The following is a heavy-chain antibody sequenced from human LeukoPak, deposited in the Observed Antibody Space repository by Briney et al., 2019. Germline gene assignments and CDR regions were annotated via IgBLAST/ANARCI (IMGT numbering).Heavy chain of an antibody. CDR1: GFTFSSHS. CDR3: AREAYSSTSGYYYGLDV. D-gene: IGHD6-13*01. Sequence: NSGGSLRLSCAASGFTFSSHSMTWVRQAPGKGLEWVSSISATSTYIHYADSVKGRFTISRDNAKNSLYLQMNTLRAEDTAVYYCAREAYSSTSGYYYGLDVWGQGTTVTVSS. V-gene: IGHV3-21*01. CDR2: ISATSTYI. J-gene: IGHJ6*02.